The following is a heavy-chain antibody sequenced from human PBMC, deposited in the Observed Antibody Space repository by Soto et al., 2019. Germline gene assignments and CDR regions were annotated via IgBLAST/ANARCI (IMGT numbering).Heavy chain of an antibody. CDR3: ARGQVDSSGSGRSAAY. Sequence: EVQLVESWGGLIHPGGSLRLSCAASVFTFSSYSMNWVRQAPGKGLEWVSYISSNNETIYYADSVKGRFSISRDNANASLSLRMTTLRAEASAVYYCARGQVDSSGSGRSAAYWGQGPPVTVST. CDR1: VFTFSSYS. CDR2: ISSNNETI. V-gene: IGHV3-48*01. D-gene: IGHD3-10*01. J-gene: IGHJ4*02.